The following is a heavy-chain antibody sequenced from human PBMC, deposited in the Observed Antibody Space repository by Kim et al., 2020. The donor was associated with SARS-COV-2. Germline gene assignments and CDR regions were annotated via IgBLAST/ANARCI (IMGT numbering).Heavy chain of an antibody. CDR1: GFTFSSYG. D-gene: IGHD3-3*01. J-gene: IGHJ4*01. CDR3: AKDQSRFLEWLLLSIDY. V-gene: IGHV3-30*18. CDR2: ISYDGSNK. Sequence: GGSLRLSCAASGFTFSSYGMHWVRQAPGKGLEWVAVISYDGSNKYYADSVKGRFTISRDNSKNTLYLQMNSLRAEDTAVYYCAKDQSRFLEWLLLSIDYWGHRTLLTVSS.